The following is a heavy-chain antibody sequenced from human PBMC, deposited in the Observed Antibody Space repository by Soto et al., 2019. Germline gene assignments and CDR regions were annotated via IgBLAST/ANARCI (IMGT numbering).Heavy chain of an antibody. V-gene: IGHV3-11*05. CDR2: INSSSSYT. CDR3: ARTIVAAGGRRYFDL. CDR1: GFTFSDYY. J-gene: IGHJ2*01. Sequence: QVQLVESGGGLVKPGGSLRLSCAASGFTFSDYYMSWIRQAPGKGLEWVSYINSSSSYTNYADSVKGRFTISRDNAKNSLYLKMNSLRADDTAVYYCARTIVAAGGRRYFDLWGRGTLVTVSS. D-gene: IGHD6-13*01.